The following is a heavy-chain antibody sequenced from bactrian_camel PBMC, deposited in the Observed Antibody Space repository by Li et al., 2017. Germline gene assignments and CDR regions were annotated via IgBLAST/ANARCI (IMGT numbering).Heavy chain of an antibody. D-gene: IGHD3*01. CDR1: GFTFSSYY. CDR2: ISSDGSNT. Sequence: VQLVESGGGLVQPGGSLRLSCAASGFTFSSYYISWVRQVPGKGLEWVATISSDGSNTYYTDSVSGRFVISRDNDKNTVYLRMSSLKSEDTARYYCATERPRLWVGYDPTRPYAYWGQGTQVTVS. CDR3: ATERPRLWVGYDPTRPYAY. V-gene: IGHV3-2*01. J-gene: IGHJ4*01.